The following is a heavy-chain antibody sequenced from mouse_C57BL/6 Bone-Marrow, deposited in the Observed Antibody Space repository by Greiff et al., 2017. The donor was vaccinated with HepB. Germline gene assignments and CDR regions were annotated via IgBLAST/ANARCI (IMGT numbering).Heavy chain of an antibody. CDR2: IDPENGDT. V-gene: IGHV14-4*01. J-gene: IGHJ2*01. Sequence: EVQLQESGAELVRPGASVKLSCTASGFNIKDDYMHWVKQRPEQGLEWIGWIDPENGDTEYASKFQGKATITADTSSNTAYLQLSSLTSEDTAVYYCTKGVTTGFDYWGQGTTLTVSS. D-gene: IGHD2-2*01. CDR3: TKGVTTGFDY. CDR1: GFNIKDDY.